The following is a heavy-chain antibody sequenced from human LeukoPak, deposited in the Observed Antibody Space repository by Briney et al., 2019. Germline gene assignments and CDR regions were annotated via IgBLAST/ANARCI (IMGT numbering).Heavy chain of an antibody. Sequence: GGSLRLSCAASGFIFSDYYMSWIRQAPGKGLEWVSYISSSGSTMYYTDSVKGRFTISRDNAKDSLYLQMNSLRAEDTAVYYCARDGYGSGSYYSYNWFDPWGQGTLVTVSS. CDR2: ISSSGSTM. J-gene: IGHJ5*02. D-gene: IGHD3-10*01. V-gene: IGHV3-11*01. CDR1: GFIFSDYY. CDR3: ARDGYGSGSYYSYNWFDP.